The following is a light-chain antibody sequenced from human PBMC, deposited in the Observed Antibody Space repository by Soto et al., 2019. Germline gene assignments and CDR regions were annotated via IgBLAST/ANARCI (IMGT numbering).Light chain of an antibody. Sequence: QSALTQPPSASGSPGQSVTISCTGTSSDVGGYNYVSWYQQHPGKAPKVMIYEVTKRPSGVPERFSGSKSGNTASLTVSGLQAEDESDYYCSAYAGSTFVFGTGTKVTVL. CDR2: EVT. CDR1: SSDVGGYNY. J-gene: IGLJ1*01. CDR3: SAYAGSTFV. V-gene: IGLV2-8*01.